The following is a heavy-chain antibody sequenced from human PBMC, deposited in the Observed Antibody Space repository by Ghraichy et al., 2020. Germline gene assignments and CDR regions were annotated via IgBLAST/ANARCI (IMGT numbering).Heavy chain of an antibody. D-gene: IGHD3-10*01. V-gene: IGHV4-34*01. CDR3: ARGAVRGVIIRRGPNFDY. CDR2: INHSGST. Sequence: SETLSLTCAVYGGSFSGYYWSWIRQPPGKGLEWIGEINHSGSTNYNPSLKSRVTISVDTSKNQFSLKLSSVTAADTAVYYCARGAVRGVIIRRGPNFDYWGQGTLVTVSS. CDR1: GGSFSGYY. J-gene: IGHJ4*02.